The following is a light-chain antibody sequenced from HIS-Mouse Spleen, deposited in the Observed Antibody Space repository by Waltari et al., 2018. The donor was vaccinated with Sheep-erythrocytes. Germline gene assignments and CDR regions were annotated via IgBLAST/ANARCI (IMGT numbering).Light chain of an antibody. CDR1: SSDVGGYNY. CDR3: CSYAGSYTVV. CDR2: EVS. J-gene: IGLJ2*01. Sequence: QSALTQPPSESGSPGQSVTISCTGTSSDVGGYNYVPWYQQHPGKAPKLMIYEVSKRPSGVPDRFSGSKSGNTASLTISGLQAEDEADYYCCSYAGSYTVVFGGGTKLTVL. V-gene: IGLV2-11*01.